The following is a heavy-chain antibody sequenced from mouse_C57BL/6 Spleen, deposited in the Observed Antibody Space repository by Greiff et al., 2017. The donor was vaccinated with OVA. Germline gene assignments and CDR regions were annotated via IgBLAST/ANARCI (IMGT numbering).Heavy chain of an antibody. CDR2: ISSGGSYT. V-gene: IGHV5-6*01. J-gene: IGHJ1*01. CDR3: ARPGNYGYFAV. D-gene: IGHD2-1*01. Sequence: EVKVVESGGDLVKPGGSLKLSCAASGFTFSSYGMSWVRQTPDKRLEWVATISSGGSYTYYPDSVKGRFTISRDNAKNPLYLHMSSLTSADTAMYYCARPGNYGYFAVWGPGTSVTVSS. CDR1: GFTFSSYG.